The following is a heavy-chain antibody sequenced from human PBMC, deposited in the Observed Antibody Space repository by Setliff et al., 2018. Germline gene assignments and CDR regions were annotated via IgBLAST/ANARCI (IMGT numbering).Heavy chain of an antibody. D-gene: IGHD3-10*01. CDR3: AKDFGDGGWFDP. Sequence: LRLSCSVSGFTFSSYWMSWVRQAPGKGLEWVANIKQDGSDKYYVDSVKGRFTISRDNAKNSLYLQMNSLRAEDTAVYFCAKDFGDGGWFDPWGQGTLVTVSS. CDR1: GFTFSSYW. J-gene: IGHJ5*02. CDR2: IKQDGSDK. V-gene: IGHV3-7*01.